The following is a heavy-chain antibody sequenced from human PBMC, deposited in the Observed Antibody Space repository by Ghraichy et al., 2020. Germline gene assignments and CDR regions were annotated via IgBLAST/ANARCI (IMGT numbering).Heavy chain of an antibody. CDR2: VSSDGNNK. CDR3: AFGSGPYWKFDS. J-gene: IGHJ4*02. CDR1: GFSFRTYG. Sequence: GGSLRLSCAASGFSFRTYGMHWVRQAPGKGLEWVAVVSSDGNNKYYADSVKGRFTISRDNSQNTLYLQMNSLRPEDTAVYSCAFGSGPYWKFDSWGQGTLVTVSS. D-gene: IGHD3-10*01. V-gene: IGHV3-30*03.